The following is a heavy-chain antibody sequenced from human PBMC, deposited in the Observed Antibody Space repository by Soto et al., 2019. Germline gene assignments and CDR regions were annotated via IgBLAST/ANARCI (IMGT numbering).Heavy chain of an antibody. CDR1: GFTFSSYS. CDR3: ARDAGDILRLDYYMDV. CDR2: ISSSSSTI. V-gene: IGHV3-48*01. D-gene: IGHD3-9*01. Sequence: GGSLRLSCAASGFTFSSYSMNWVRQAPGKGLEWVSYISSSSSTIYYADSVKGRFTISRDNAKNSLYLQMNSLRAEDTAVYYCARDAGDILRLDYYMDVWGKGTTVTVS. J-gene: IGHJ6*03.